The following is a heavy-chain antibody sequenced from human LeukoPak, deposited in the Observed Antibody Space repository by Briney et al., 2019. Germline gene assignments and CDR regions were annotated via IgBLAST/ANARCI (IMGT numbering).Heavy chain of an antibody. CDR3: ARGGVVVADDNWFDP. CDR1: VYLFTIYY. D-gene: IGHD2-15*01. Sequence: GASVRVSCTASVYLFTIYYLHWVRQAPGQGGGGMGMINPSGGSTTYAQKFQCSVTLTSDTSTRTVYMDLSSLRSEATAVYYCARGGVVVADDNWFDPWGQGTQVSVSS. CDR2: INPSGGST. J-gene: IGHJ5*02. V-gene: IGHV1-46*01.